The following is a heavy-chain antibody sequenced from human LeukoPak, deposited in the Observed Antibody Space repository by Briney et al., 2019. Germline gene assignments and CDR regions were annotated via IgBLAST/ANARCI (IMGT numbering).Heavy chain of an antibody. D-gene: IGHD6-19*01. CDR1: GFTFSSYS. CDR3: ARVSWLVRTFDY. Sequence: PGGSLRLSCAASGFTFSSYSMNWVRQAPGKGLEWVSSISSSSSYIYYADSVKGRFTISRDNAKNSLYLQMNSPRAEDTAVYYCARVSWLVRTFDYWGQGTLVTVSS. CDR2: ISSSSSYI. V-gene: IGHV3-21*01. J-gene: IGHJ4*02.